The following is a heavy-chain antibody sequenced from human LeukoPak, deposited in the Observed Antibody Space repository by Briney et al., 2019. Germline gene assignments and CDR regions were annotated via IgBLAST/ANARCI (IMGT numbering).Heavy chain of an antibody. J-gene: IGHJ6*03. CDR1: GYTFSSYD. V-gene: IGHV1-8*02. CDR2: MNPNSGNT. CDR3: ARCITMLRGGNYYYYMDV. D-gene: IGHD3-10*01. Sequence: ASVKVSCKASGYTFSSYDINWVRQATGQGLEWMGWMNPNSGNTGYAQKFQGRVTMTRNTSISTAYMELSSLRSEDTAVYYCARCITMLRGGNYYYYMDVWGKGTTVTISS.